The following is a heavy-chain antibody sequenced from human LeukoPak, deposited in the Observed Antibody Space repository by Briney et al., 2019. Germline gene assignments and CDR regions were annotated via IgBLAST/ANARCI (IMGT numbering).Heavy chain of an antibody. Sequence: ASVKVSCKASGGTFSSYAISWVRQAPGQGLEWMGGIIPIFGTANYAQKFQGRVTITTDESTSTAYMGLSSLRSEDTAVYYCASSQSYYYYYYMDVWGKGTTVTVSS. CDR3: ASSQSYYYYYYMDV. J-gene: IGHJ6*03. CDR1: GGTFSSYA. V-gene: IGHV1-69*05. CDR2: IIPIFGTA.